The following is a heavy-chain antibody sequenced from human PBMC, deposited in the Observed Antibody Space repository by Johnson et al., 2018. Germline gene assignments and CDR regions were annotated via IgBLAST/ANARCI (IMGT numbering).Heavy chain of an antibody. CDR1: GFTFSSYG. CDR2: ISYDGSNK. J-gene: IGHJ3*02. CDR3: AKEGYGDYVGAFDI. V-gene: IGHV3-30*18. D-gene: IGHD4-17*01. Sequence: QVQLVESGGGVVQPGRSLRLSCAASGFTFSSYGMHWVRQAPGKGLEWVAVISYDGSNKYYADYVKGRFTISRDNSQNTLYLQMNSLRAEETGVYYCAKEGYGDYVGAFDIWGQGTMVTVSS.